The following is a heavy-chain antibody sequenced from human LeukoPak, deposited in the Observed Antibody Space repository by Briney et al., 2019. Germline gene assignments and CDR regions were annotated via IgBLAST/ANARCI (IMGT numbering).Heavy chain of an antibody. D-gene: IGHD6-19*01. Sequence: ASVKVSCKASGYTFTSYYMHWVRQAPGQGLEWMGIINPSGGSTSYAQKFQGRVTMTRDMSTSTVYMELSGLRSEDTAVYYCARVRQQWLVPLDYWGQGTLVTVSS. CDR2: INPSGGST. CDR1: GYTFTSYY. CDR3: ARVRQQWLVPLDY. J-gene: IGHJ4*02. V-gene: IGHV1-46*01.